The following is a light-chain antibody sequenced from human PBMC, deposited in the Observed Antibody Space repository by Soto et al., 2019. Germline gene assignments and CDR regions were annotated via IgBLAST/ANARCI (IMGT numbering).Light chain of an antibody. CDR1: QTVSRN. V-gene: IGKV3-15*01. CDR2: DIS. J-gene: IGKJ5*01. Sequence: EVVMTQSPATLSVSPGERATLSCRASQTVSRNLAWYQQRPGQAPRLLIYDISNRAAGVPARFSGSGSETEFTLTIRSLQSEDFAVYFCQQYNNWPSFGQGTDWR. CDR3: QQYNNWPS.